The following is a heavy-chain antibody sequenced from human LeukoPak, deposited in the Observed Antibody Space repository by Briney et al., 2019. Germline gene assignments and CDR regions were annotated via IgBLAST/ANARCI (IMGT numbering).Heavy chain of an antibody. D-gene: IGHD2-2*02. CDR3: ARVNTSAGWFDP. CDR2: TYYRSKWFY. V-gene: IGHV6-1*01. J-gene: IGHJ5*02. Sequence: SQTLSLTCALSGDSVSGNSVTWNWIRQSPSRGLEWLARTYYRSKWFYDYAVSVKFRITITPDTSKNQFSLHLNSVTPEDTAIYYCARVNTSAGWFDPWGQGTLVTVSS. CDR1: GDSVSGNSVT.